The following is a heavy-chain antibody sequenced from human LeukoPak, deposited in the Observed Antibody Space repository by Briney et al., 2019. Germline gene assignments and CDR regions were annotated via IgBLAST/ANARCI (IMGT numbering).Heavy chain of an antibody. CDR1: GYIFTSYH. V-gene: IGHV1-46*01. D-gene: IGHD2-15*01. J-gene: IGHJ4*02. CDR3: ARASYCSDGSCYSDY. Sequence: ASVKVSCKASGYIFTSYHMHWVRQAPGQGLEWMGVINPSGDTTNYAQKFQGRVTMTEDTSTDTAYMELSSLRSEDTAVYYCARASYCSDGSCYSDYWGQGTLVTVSS. CDR2: INPSGDTT.